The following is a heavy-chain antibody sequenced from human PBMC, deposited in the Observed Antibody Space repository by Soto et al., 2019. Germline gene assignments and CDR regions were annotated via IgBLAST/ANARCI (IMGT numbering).Heavy chain of an antibody. V-gene: IGHV3-48*02. D-gene: IGHD2-2*01. CDR2: ISSSSSTI. J-gene: IGHJ4*02. Sequence: PGGSLRLSCAASGFTFSSYSMNWVRQAPGKGLEWVSYISSSSSTIYYADSVKGRFTISRDNAKNSLYLQMNSLRDEDTAVYYYARDAGYCISTSCYADFDYWGQGTLVTVSS. CDR1: GFTFSSYS. CDR3: ARDAGYCISTSCYADFDY.